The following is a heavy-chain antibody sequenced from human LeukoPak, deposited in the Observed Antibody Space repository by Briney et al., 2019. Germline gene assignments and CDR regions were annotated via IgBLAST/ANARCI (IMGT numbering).Heavy chain of an antibody. CDR3: ARDAINEYSSSRDAFDI. Sequence: SETLSLTCTVSGGSISSYYWSWIRQPAGKGLEWIGRIYTSGSTNYNPSLKSRVTMSVDTSKNQFSLKLSSVTAADTAVYYCARDAINEYSSSRDAFDIWGQGTMVTVSS. V-gene: IGHV4-4*07. CDR1: GGSISSYY. CDR2: IYTSGST. D-gene: IGHD6-6*01. J-gene: IGHJ3*02.